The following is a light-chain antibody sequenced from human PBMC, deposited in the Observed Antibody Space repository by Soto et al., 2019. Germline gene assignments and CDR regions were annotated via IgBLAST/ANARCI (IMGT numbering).Light chain of an antibody. CDR1: QGIRSY. CDR3: QQFDTLPIT. J-gene: IGKJ5*01. CDR2: AAS. V-gene: IGKV1-9*01. Sequence: IQLTQSPSSLSASTGDRVTITCRASQGIRSYLAWYQQSPGRAPKLLIYAASTLQSGVPSRFSGSGSGTEFTLTISSLQPEDFATYYCQQFDTLPITFGQGTELEIK.